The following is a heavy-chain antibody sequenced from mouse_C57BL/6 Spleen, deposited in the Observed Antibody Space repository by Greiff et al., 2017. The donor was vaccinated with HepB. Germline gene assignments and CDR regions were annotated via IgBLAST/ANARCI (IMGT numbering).Heavy chain of an antibody. Sequence: VQLVESGAELARPGASVKLSCKASGYTFTSYGISWVKQRTGQGLEWIGEIYPRSGNTYYNEKFKGKATLTADKSSSTAYMELRSLTSEDSAVYFCARNYGRLLYAMDYWGQGTSVTVSS. CDR1: GYTFTSYG. J-gene: IGHJ4*01. V-gene: IGHV1-81*01. D-gene: IGHD1-1*01. CDR3: ARNYGRLLYAMDY. CDR2: IYPRSGNT.